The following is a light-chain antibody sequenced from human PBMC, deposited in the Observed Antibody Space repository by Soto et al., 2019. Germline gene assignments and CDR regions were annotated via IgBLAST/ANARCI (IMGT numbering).Light chain of an antibody. CDR1: QSIRSH. CDR3: QQSFSSPFT. CDR2: AAS. V-gene: IGKV1-39*01. Sequence: DIQMTQSQSSLSASVGDRVSITCRASQSIRSHLNWYQHKPGKAPKVLIYAASSLQGGVPSRFSGSGSGTDFTLTIKRLQPEDFATYYCQQSFSSPFTFGPGTKVDVK. J-gene: IGKJ3*01.